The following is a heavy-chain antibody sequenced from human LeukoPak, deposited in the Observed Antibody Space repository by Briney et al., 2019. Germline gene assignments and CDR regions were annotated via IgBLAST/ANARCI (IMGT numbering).Heavy chain of an antibody. CDR1: GYTFTGYY. CDR3: ARRNGYNYGGGFDY. D-gene: IGHD5-24*01. V-gene: IGHV1-46*01. Sequence: ASVKVSCKASGYTFTGYYMHWVRQAPGQGLEWMGIINPSGGSTSYAQKFQGRVTITADEATSTVYMELSSLISEGTAVYYCARRNGYNYGGGFDYWGQGTLVTVSS. J-gene: IGHJ4*02. CDR2: INPSGGST.